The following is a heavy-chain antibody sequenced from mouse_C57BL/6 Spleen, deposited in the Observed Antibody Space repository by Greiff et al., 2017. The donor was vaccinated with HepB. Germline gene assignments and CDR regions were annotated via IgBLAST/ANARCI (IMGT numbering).Heavy chain of an antibody. D-gene: IGHD5-1-1*01. CDR2: IDPSDSYT. Sequence: QVQLQQSGAELVKPGASVKLSCKASGYTFTSYWMQWVKQRPGQGLEWIGEIDPSDSYTNYNQKFKGKATLTVDTSSSTAYMQLSSLTSEDSAVYYCARIPTGDYWGQGTTLTVSS. J-gene: IGHJ2*01. V-gene: IGHV1-50*01. CDR1: GYTFTSYW. CDR3: ARIPTGDY.